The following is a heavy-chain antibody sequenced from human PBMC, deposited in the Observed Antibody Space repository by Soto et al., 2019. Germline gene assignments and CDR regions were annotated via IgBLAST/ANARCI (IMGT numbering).Heavy chain of an antibody. CDR1: GFAFSTFP. D-gene: IGHD2-2*01. Sequence: GGSLRLSCAASGFAFSTFPMHWVRQAPGKGLEWVAVMSYDGSKKYYADSVKGRFTISRDNTKNTLYLQMNSLRAEDTAVYYCARGINYCSGTSCYFGRVDYFYGMDVWGQGTTVTVSS. CDR3: ARGINYCSGTSCYFGRVDYFYGMDV. J-gene: IGHJ6*02. V-gene: IGHV3-30-3*01. CDR2: MSYDGSKK.